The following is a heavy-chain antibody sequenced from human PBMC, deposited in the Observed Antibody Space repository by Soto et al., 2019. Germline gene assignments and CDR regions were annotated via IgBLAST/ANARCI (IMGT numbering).Heavy chain of an antibody. CDR2: IRVKNGNT. CDR1: GYTFNSYG. D-gene: IGHD3-16*01. J-gene: IGHJ3*02. CDR3: ARGPTVGDI. Sequence: QVQLVQSGGEVKKPGASVKVSCKASGYTFNSYGISWVRQAPGQGLEWMGWIRVKNGNTNYAQNYQDRFTMTTDTSTSTAYMDLRSLRSDDTAVYYCARGPTVGDIWGQGTMVTVS. V-gene: IGHV1-18*01.